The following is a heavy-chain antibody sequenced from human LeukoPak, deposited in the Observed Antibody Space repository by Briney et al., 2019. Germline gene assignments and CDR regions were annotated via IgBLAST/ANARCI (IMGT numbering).Heavy chain of an antibody. CDR3: ARDRGGYSYGPYYYYYYMDV. CDR1: GGSFSGYY. J-gene: IGHJ6*03. CDR2: INHSGST. D-gene: IGHD5-18*01. V-gene: IGHV4-34*01. Sequence: SETLSLTCAVSGGSFSGYYWSWIRQPPGKGLEWIGEINHSGSTNYNPSLKSRVTISVDTSKNQFSLKLSSVTAADTAVYYCARDRGGYSYGPYYYYYYMDVWGKGTTVTVSS.